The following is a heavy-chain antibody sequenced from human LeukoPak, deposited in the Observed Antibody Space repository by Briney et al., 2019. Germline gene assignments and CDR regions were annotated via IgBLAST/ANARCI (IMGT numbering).Heavy chain of an antibody. D-gene: IGHD6-13*01. V-gene: IGHV5-51*01. CDR2: IYVGDSES. CDR3: ARRARKAASPLEYFES. J-gene: IGHJ1*01. CDR1: GGSSRYRFSTYY. Sequence: GESPKISCQGSGGSSRYRFSTYYIGWVRQMPGKGLEWMGMIYVGDSESRYSPSFEGQVSMSADKSTNTVYLQWRSLKASDTATYYCARRARKAASPLEYFESWGQGTPVTVYS.